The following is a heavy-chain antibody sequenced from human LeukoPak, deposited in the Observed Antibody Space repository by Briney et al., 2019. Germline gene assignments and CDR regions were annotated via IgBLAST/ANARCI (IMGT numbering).Heavy chain of an antibody. Sequence: GASVKVSCKVSGYTLTELSMHWVRQAPGKGLEWMGGFDPEDGETIYAQKFQGRVTMTEDTSTDTAYMELSSLRSEDTAVYYCATAPINDYGDYFPHTFDYWGQGTLVTVSS. CDR2: FDPEDGET. CDR3: ATAPINDYGDYFPHTFDY. CDR1: GYTLTELS. J-gene: IGHJ4*02. D-gene: IGHD4-17*01. V-gene: IGHV1-24*01.